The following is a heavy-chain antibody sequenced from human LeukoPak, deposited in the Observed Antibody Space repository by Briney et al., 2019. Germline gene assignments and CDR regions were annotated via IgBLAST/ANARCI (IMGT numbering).Heavy chain of an antibody. CDR2: ISYTGST. CDR3: ARGGDSSDWYAY. D-gene: IGHD6-19*01. CDR1: GGSINTYY. V-gene: IGHV4-59*01. Sequence: SGTLSLTXTVSGGSINTYYWSWIRQPPGEGLEWIGYISYTGSTSYNPSLKSRVTMSVDTSKNQFSLRLSSLTAADTAVYYCARGGDSSDWYAYWGQGTLVTVSS. J-gene: IGHJ4*02.